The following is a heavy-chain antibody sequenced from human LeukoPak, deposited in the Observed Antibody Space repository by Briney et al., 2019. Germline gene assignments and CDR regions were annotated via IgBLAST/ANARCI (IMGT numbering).Heavy chain of an antibody. CDR3: ARADSSGYHAPCDY. V-gene: IGHV1-46*01. CDR1: GYTFTTYY. CDR2: INPSGGST. J-gene: IGHJ4*02. Sequence: VASVKVSCKASGYTFTTYYIHWVRQAPGQGLVWMGLINPSGGSTSYAQKFQGRVTMTRDTSTSTVYMELSSLRSEDTAVYYCARADSSGYHAPCDYWGQGTLVTVSS. D-gene: IGHD3-22*01.